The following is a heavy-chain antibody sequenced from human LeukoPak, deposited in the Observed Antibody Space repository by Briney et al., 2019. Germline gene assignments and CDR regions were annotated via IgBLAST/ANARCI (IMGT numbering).Heavy chain of an antibody. V-gene: IGHV4-4*07. CDR1: GGSISSYY. D-gene: IGHD6-13*01. CDR2: IYTSGST. Sequence: SETLSLTCTVSGGSISSYYWSWIRQPAGKGLEWIGRIYTSGSTNYNPSLKSRVTMSVDTSKNQFSLKLSSVTGADTAVYYCARASSSWAPNWFDPWGQGTLVTVSS. CDR3: ARASSSWAPNWFDP. J-gene: IGHJ5*02.